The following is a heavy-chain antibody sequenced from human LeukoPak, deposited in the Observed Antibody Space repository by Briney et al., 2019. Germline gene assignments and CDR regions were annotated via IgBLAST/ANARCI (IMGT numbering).Heavy chain of an antibody. Sequence: ASVTASCKLSRYTHTQLSMNWVRQARGKRREWLGGLETQRSNTICAQKFQGRVIVTEDTSADTGYVELSSVRAEDTARYYCAIGAACDPLTFDPWGQGTLVTFS. CDR2: LETQRSNT. V-gene: IGHV1-24*01. D-gene: IGHD4/OR15-4a*01. CDR3: AIGAACDPLTFDP. CDR1: RYTHTQLS. J-gene: IGHJ5*02.